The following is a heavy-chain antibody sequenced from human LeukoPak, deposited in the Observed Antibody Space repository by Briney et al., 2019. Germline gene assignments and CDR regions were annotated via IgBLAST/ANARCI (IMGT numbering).Heavy chain of an antibody. CDR1: GFTFSSYW. V-gene: IGHV3-7*01. CDR3: ARDCSQLMGQLGGCLDY. D-gene: IGHD6-6*01. CDR2: IKQDGSEK. Sequence: GGSLRLSCAASGFTFSSYWMSWVRQAPGKGLEWVANIKQDGSEKYYVDSVKGRFTISRDNAKNSLYLQMNSLRAEDTAVYYCARDCSQLMGQLGGCLDYWGQGTLVTVSS. J-gene: IGHJ4*02.